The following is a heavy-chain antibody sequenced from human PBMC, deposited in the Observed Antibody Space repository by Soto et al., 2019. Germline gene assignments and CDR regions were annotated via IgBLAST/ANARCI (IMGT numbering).Heavy chain of an antibody. CDR3: AGRTRGVIITHFDS. CDR1: GVTFSSYA. CDR2: ISYDGSNK. V-gene: IGHV3-30-3*01. J-gene: IGHJ4*02. Sequence: GGSLRLSCAASGVTFSSYAMHWVRQAPGKGLEWVAVISYDGSNKYYADSVKGRFTISRDNSKNTLYLQMNSLRAEDTAVYYCAGRTRGVIITHFDSWGQGTLVTVSS. D-gene: IGHD3-10*01.